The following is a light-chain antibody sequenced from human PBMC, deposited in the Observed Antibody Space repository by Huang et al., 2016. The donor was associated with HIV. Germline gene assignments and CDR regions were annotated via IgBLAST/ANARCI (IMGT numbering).Light chain of an antibody. CDR2: STS. J-gene: IGKJ4*01. CDR1: QAIFSN. Sequence: GDRVTITCRANQAIFSNLAWYQQKTGKAPKLLVNSTSTLRSGVPSRFSGSGSGTDFTLTISSLQPEDFATYSCQHLYTFGGGTKVEIK. V-gene: IGKV1-9*01. CDR3: QHLYT.